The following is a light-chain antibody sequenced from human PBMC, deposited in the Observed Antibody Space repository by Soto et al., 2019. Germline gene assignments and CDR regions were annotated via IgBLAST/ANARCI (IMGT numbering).Light chain of an antibody. CDR1: RSVSNSF. CDR3: QQYNDWPRT. CDR2: GAS. V-gene: IGKV3-20*01. Sequence: EIVLTQSPGTLSLSPGGRATLSCRASRSVSNSFLAWYQQKPGQAPRLLIYGASSRATGIPDRFSGSGSGTEFTLTISSLQSEDFAVYYCQQYNDWPRTFGQGTKVDI. J-gene: IGKJ1*01.